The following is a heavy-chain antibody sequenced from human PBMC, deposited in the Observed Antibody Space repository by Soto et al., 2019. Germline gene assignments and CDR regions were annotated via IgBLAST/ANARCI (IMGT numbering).Heavy chain of an antibody. CDR1: GFTFSSYG. CDR3: AKAHTYYYDSSGPLDY. Sequence: GALRLSCAASGFTFSSYGMHWVRQAPGKGLEWVAVISYDGSNKYYADSVKGRFTISRDNSKNTLYLQMNSLRAEDTAVYYCAKAHTYYYDSSGPLDYWGQGTLVTVSS. J-gene: IGHJ4*02. CDR2: ISYDGSNK. D-gene: IGHD3-22*01. V-gene: IGHV3-30*18.